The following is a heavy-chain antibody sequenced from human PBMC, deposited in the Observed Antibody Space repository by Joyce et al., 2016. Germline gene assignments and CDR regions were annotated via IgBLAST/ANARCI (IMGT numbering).Heavy chain of an antibody. CDR3: AVVSAPYY. Sequence: EVLLVQSGAEVKKPGESLRISCQGSGYNFKSYWITWVCHMPGKGLEWMGKIKPRDSETDYSPSFQGHVTISADKSVNTVYLQWNTLKASDAAIYYCAVVSAPYYWGQGTLVTVSS. V-gene: IGHV5-10-1*03. D-gene: IGHD3-10*01. J-gene: IGHJ4*02. CDR2: IKPRDSET. CDR1: GYNFKSYW.